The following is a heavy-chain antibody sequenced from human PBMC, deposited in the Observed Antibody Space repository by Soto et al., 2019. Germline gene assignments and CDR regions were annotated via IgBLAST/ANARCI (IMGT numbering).Heavy chain of an antibody. D-gene: IGHD4-17*01. J-gene: IGHJ6*02. CDR3: ARDPHYGDYPSYYYYYGMDV. CDR1: GGSISSSNW. CDR2: IYYSGST. Sequence: QVQLQESGPGLVKPSGTLSLTCAVSGGSISSSNWWSWVRQPPGKGLEWIGEIYYSGSTYYNPSLKSRVTISVDTSKNQFSLKLSSVTAADTAVYYCARDPHYGDYPSYYYYYGMDVWGQGTTVTVSS. V-gene: IGHV4-4*02.